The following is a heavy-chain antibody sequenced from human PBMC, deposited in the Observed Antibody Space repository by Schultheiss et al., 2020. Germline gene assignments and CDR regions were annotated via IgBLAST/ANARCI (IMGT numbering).Heavy chain of an antibody. CDR3: ATTYGAVWVAAARECYFDY. CDR2: ISSSSSYI. CDR1: GFTVSSNY. D-gene: IGHD6-13*01. J-gene: IGHJ4*02. Sequence: GGSLRLSCAASGFTVSSNYMSWVRQAPGKGLEWVSYISSSSSYIYYADSVKGRFTISRDNAKNSLYLQMNSLRAEDTAVYYCATTYGAVWVAAARECYFDYWGQGTLVTVSS. V-gene: IGHV3-21*05.